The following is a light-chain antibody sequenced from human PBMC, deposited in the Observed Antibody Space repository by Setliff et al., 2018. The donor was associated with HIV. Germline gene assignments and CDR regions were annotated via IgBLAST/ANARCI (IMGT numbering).Light chain of an antibody. CDR1: NSDIGGYNY. Sequence: QSVLTQPASVSGSPGQSSTISCTGTNSDIGGYNYVSWYQQHPGKAPKLMIYDVTNRPSGVSNRFSDSKSGNTASLTISGLQAEDEADYYCSSYTSISTWVFGGGTK. V-gene: IGLV2-14*01. CDR3: SSYTSISTWV. CDR2: DVT. J-gene: IGLJ3*02.